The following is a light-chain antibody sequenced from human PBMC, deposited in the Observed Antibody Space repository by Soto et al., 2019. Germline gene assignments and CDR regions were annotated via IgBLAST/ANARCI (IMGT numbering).Light chain of an antibody. V-gene: IGLV2-14*01. Sequence: QSVLTQPASVSGSPGQSITISCTGTSRDVGGYSYVSWYQQYPGKALKLMIYGVTNRPSGVSNRFSGSKTGNTASLTISGLQAEDEAYYYCFSHRRGDSHVFGAGTKVTVL. CDR2: GVT. CDR3: FSHRRGDSHV. J-gene: IGLJ1*01. CDR1: SRDVGGYSY.